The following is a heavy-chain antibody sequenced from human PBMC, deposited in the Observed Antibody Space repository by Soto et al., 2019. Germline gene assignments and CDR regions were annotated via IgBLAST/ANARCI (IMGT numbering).Heavy chain of an antibody. V-gene: IGHV1-18*01. CDR1: GYTFTSYG. D-gene: IGHD2-2*03. J-gene: IGHJ5*02. CDR2: ISAYNGNT. CDR3: ARDGYCSSTSCSNWFDP. Sequence: GASVKVSCKDSGYTFTSYGISWVRQAPGQGLEWMGWISAYNGNTNYAQKLQGRVTMTTDTSTSTAYMELRSLRSDDTAVYYCARDGYCSSTSCSNWFDPWGQGTLVTVSS.